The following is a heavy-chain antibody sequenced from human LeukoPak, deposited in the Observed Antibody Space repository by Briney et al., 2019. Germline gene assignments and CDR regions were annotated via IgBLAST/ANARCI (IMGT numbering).Heavy chain of an antibody. V-gene: IGHV3-23*01. CDR2: ISGSGGST. D-gene: IGHD2-15*01. J-gene: IGHJ6*03. CDR1: GFTFSSYG. CDR3: AKDAAKDIVVVVARRYMDV. Sequence: GGSLRLSCAASGFTFSSYGMSWVRQAPGKGLEWVSAISGSGGSTYYADSVKGRFTTSRDNSKNTLYLQMNSLRAEDTAVYYCAKDAAKDIVVVVARRYMDVWGKGTTVTISS.